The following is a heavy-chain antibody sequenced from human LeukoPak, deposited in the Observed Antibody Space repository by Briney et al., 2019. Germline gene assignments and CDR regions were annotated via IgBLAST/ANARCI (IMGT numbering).Heavy chain of an antibody. D-gene: IGHD3-22*01. V-gene: IGHV4-39*01. CDR1: GGSISSSSYY. CDR3: ARPALDSSSYPIFDY. CDR2: IYYSGST. Sequence: PSETLSLTCTVSGGSISSSSYYWGWIRQPPGKGLEWIGSIYYSGSTYYNPSLKSRVAISVDTSKNQFSLKLSSVTAADTAVYYCARPALDSSSYPIFDYWGQGTLVTVSS. J-gene: IGHJ4*02.